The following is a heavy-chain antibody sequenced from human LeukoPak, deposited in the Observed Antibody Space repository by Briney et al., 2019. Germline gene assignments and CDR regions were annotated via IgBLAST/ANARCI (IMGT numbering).Heavy chain of an antibody. V-gene: IGHV3-53*01. D-gene: IGHD3-22*01. CDR1: GFTFSTYG. CDR3: ARGGDSSGSIRSAFDI. J-gene: IGHJ3*02. Sequence: GRSLRLSCAASGFTFSTYGMHWVRQAPGKGLEWVSVISSSGSTYYADSVKGRFTISRDNSKNTLYLQMNSLRAEDTAVYYCARGGDSSGSIRSAFDIWGQGTMVTVSS. CDR2: ISSSGST.